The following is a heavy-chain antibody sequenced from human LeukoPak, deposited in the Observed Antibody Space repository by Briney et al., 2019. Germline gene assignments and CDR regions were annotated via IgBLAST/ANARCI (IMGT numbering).Heavy chain of an antibody. CDR1: GYTFTSSW. CDR3: VRQHLVSGVGDLKTRGAWFDP. D-gene: IGHD3-10*01. CDR2: IYPGDSDA. J-gene: IGHJ5*02. V-gene: IGHV5-51*01. Sequence: GESLKISCKASGYTFTSSWIGWARQMPGKGLEWMGIIYPGDSDARYSPSFQAQVTISADKSVSTAYLQWSSLKASDTAMYYGVRQHLVSGVGDLKTRGAWFDPWGQGTLVTVSS.